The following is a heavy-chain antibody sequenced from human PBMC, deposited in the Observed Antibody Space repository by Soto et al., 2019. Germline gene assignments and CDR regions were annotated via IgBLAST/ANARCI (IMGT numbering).Heavy chain of an antibody. CDR2: IKQDGSEK. J-gene: IGHJ4*02. CDR3: ARKGFWSGYYYFDY. V-gene: IGHV3-7*01. D-gene: IGHD3-3*01. Sequence: EVQLVESGGGLVQPGGSLRLSCAASGFTFSSYWMSWVRQAPGKGLEWVANIKQDGSEKYYVDSVKGRFTISRDNAKNSLYLQMNSLRAEDTAVYYCARKGFWSGYYYFDYWGQGTLVTVSS. CDR1: GFTFSSYW.